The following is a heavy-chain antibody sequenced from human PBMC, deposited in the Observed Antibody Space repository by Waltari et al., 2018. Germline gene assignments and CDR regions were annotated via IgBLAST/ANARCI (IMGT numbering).Heavy chain of an antibody. V-gene: IGHV5-10-1*03. D-gene: IGHD4-17*01. J-gene: IGHJ4*02. Sequence: EVQLVQSGAEVKKPGESLRISCKGSGFSFSSYWISWVRQMPGKGLEWMGSFDPSESYTNYSPSFQGHVTMSVDMSISTAYLQWSSLKAPDTAMYYCARGTDYGKPFDYWGQGTLVTVSS. CDR3: ARGTDYGKPFDY. CDR1: GFSFSSYW. CDR2: FDPSESYT.